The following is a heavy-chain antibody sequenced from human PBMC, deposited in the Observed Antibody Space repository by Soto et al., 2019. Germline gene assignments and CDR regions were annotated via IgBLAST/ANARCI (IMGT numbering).Heavy chain of an antibody. J-gene: IGHJ2*01. D-gene: IGHD4-17*01. Sequence: QVQLQESGPGLVKPSQTLSLTCTVSGGSISSGDYYWSWIRQPPGKVLEWIGYIYYSGSTYYNPSLKSRVTISVDTSKNQFSLKLSSVTAADTAVYYCARGNGYGDYYWYFDLWGRGTLVTVSS. V-gene: IGHV4-30-4*01. CDR2: IYYSGST. CDR1: GGSISSGDYY. CDR3: ARGNGYGDYYWYFDL.